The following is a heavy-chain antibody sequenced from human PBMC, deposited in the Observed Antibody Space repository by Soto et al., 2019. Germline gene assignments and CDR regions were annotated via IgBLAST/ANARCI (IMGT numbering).Heavy chain of an antibody. CDR1: GYTFTSYD. CDR3: ARGGDGYNNGAFDI. D-gene: IGHD5-12*01. V-gene: IGHV1-8*01. Sequence: QVQLVQSGAEVKKPGASVKVSCKASGYTFTSYDINWVRQATGQGLEWMGWMNPNSGNTGYAQKFQGRVTITADESTSTAYMELSSLRSEDTAVYYCARGGDGYNNGAFDIWGQGTMVTVSS. J-gene: IGHJ3*02. CDR2: MNPNSGNT.